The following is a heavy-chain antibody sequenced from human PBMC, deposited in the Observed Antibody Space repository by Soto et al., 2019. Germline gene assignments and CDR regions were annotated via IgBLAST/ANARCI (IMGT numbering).Heavy chain of an antibody. Sequence: SETLSLTCAVYGGSFSGYYWSWIRQPPGKGLEWIGEINHSGSTNYNPSLKSRVTISVDTSKNQFSLKLSSVTAADTAVYYCARARNTMVRGVKYFDYWGQGTLVTV. CDR1: GGSFSGYY. J-gene: IGHJ4*02. CDR3: ARARNTMVRGVKYFDY. D-gene: IGHD3-10*01. V-gene: IGHV4-34*01. CDR2: INHSGST.